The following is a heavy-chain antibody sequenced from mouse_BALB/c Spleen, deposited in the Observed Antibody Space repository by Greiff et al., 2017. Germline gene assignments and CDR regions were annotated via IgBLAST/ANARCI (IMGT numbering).Heavy chain of an antibody. CDR3: AREGDWDRFAY. CDR1: GFTFSSYA. V-gene: IGHV5-6-5*01. CDR2: ISSGGST. D-gene: IGHD4-1*01. J-gene: IGHJ3*01. Sequence: EVKVVESGGGLVKPGGSLKLSCAASGFTFSSYAMSWVRQTPEKRLEWVASISSGGSTYYPDSVKGRFTISRDNARNILYLQMSSLRSEDTAMYYCAREGDWDRFAYWGQGTLVTVSA.